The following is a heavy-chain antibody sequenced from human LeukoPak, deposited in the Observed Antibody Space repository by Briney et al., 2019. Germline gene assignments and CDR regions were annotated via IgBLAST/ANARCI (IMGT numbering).Heavy chain of an antibody. J-gene: IGHJ6*02. CDR1: GFTFSNAW. CDR3: TTDPTYCGGDCYSRGMDV. CDR2: IKSKTDGGTT. Sequence: SGGSLRLSCAASGFTFSNAWMSWVRQAPGKGLEWVGRIKSKTDGGTTDYAAPVKGRFTISRDDSKNTLYLQMNSLKTEDTAVYYCTTDPTYCGGDCYSRGMDVWGQGTTVTVSS. V-gene: IGHV3-15*01. D-gene: IGHD2-21*02.